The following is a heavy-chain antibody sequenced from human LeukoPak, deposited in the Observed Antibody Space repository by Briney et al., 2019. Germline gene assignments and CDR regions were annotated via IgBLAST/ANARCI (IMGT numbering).Heavy chain of an antibody. CDR3: VCASRTTGG. J-gene: IGHJ4*02. Sequence: PGGSLRLSCAASGFTFSSCGMSWVRQTPGKGLEWVSGISGSGGRTYQADSVKGRFTISRDNSKNTLYLQMNSLRAEDTAVYYCVCASRTTGGWGQGTLVTVSS. CDR2: ISGSGGRT. CDR1: GFTFSSCG. D-gene: IGHD1-1*01. V-gene: IGHV3-23*01.